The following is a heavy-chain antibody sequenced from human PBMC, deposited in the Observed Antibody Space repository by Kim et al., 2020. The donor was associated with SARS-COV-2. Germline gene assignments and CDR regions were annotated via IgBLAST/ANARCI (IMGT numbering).Heavy chain of an antibody. Sequence: GGSLRLSCAASGFTFSSYWMHWVRQAPGKGLVWVSRINSDGSSTSYAASVKGRFTISRDNAKNTLYLQMNSLRAEYTAVYYCARDGSRGYCSGGSCYSFDYRGQGTLGTGSS. D-gene: IGHD2-15*01. V-gene: IGHV3-74*01. CDR1: GFTFSSYW. CDR2: INSDGSST. CDR3: ARDGSRGYCSGGSCYSFDY. J-gene: IGHJ4*02.